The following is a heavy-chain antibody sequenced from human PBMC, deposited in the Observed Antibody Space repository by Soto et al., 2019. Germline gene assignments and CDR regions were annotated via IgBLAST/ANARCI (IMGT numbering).Heavy chain of an antibody. V-gene: IGHV3-15*01. Sequence: PGGSLRLSCAASGFTFSNAWMSWVRQAPGKGLEWVGRIKSKTDGGTTDYAAPVKGRFTISRDDSKNTLYLQMNSLKTEDTAVYYCTTVRAVPYSSSWYPPLDYWGQGTLVTVSS. CDR3: TTVRAVPYSSSWYPPLDY. CDR2: IKSKTDGGTT. J-gene: IGHJ4*02. CDR1: GFTFSNAW. D-gene: IGHD6-13*01.